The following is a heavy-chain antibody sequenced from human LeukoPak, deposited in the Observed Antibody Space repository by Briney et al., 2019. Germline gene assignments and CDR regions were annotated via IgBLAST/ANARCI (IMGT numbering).Heavy chain of an antibody. Sequence: SETLSLTCTVSGGSISSHYWSWIRQPPGKGLEWIGYIYYSGSINYNPSLKSRVTISVDTSKNQFSLKLSSVTAADTAVYYCARGAAFYGRYYYYYMDVWGKGTTVTVSS. V-gene: IGHV4-59*11. J-gene: IGHJ6*03. D-gene: IGHD4-17*01. CDR2: IYYSGSI. CDR3: ARGAAFYGRYYYYYMDV. CDR1: GGSISSHY.